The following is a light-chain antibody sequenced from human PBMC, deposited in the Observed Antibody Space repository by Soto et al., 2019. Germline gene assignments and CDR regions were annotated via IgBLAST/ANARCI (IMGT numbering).Light chain of an antibody. V-gene: IGKV1-9*01. CDR1: QNINNY. CDR2: EES. CDR3: QQVKSYPRT. Sequence: DIQMTQSPSSLSASVGDRVTITCQASQNINNYLNWYQQKPGRAPKLLIYEESTLHSGVPSRFSGRKVGTQFILTIDSLQPEDFATYYCQQVKSYPRTFGGGTKVDIK. J-gene: IGKJ4*01.